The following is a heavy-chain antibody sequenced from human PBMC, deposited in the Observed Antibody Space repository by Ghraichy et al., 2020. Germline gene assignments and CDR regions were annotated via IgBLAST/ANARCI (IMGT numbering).Heavy chain of an antibody. V-gene: IGHV3-23*01. CDR2: ISDGGGNT. J-gene: IGHJ3*01. Sequence: GGSLRLSCGASGFTFSSYAMNWLRLAPGGGLEWVSTISDGGGNTYYADSVRGRFIVSRDNLKDFVFMDINSLTVGDTALYFCARSRPGGDVFDVWGHGTMVTVSS. CDR1: GFTFSSYA. CDR3: ARSRPGGDVFDV. D-gene: IGHD2-21*01.